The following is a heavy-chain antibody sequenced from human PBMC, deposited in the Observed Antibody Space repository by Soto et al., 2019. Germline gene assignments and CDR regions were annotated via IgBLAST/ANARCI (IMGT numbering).Heavy chain of an antibody. J-gene: IGHJ6*02. V-gene: IGHV1-2*02. CDR1: GYTFTGYY. CDR3: ARERYQVRSDVMDV. CDR2: INPETGGT. D-gene: IGHD2-2*01. Sequence: QVQLVQSGADVKTPGASVRVSCKASGYTFTGYYVHWVREAPGQGLEWMGWINPETGGTSYAQKFQGRVTLSSDTSINTADLELSRLRFDAAAVYFCARERYQVRSDVMDVWGQGTTGTVSS.